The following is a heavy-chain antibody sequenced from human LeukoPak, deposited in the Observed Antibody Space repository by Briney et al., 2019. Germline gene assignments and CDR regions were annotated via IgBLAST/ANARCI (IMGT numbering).Heavy chain of an antibody. V-gene: IGHV4-39*01. D-gene: IGHD6-25*01. Sequence: PSETLSLTCTVSGGSISSSSYYWGWIRQPPGKGLEWIGSIYYSGSTYYNPSLKSRVTISVDTSKNQYSLKLSSVTAADTAVYYCARAAFDYWGQGTLVTVSS. J-gene: IGHJ4*02. CDR1: GGSISSSSYY. CDR3: ARAAFDY. CDR2: IYYSGST.